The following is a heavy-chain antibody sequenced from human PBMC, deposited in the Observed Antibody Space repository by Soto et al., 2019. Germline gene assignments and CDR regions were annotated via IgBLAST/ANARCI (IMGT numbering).Heavy chain of an antibody. J-gene: IGHJ6*02. Sequence: VGSLRLSCAASGFTVSSNYMSWVRQAPGKGLEWVSLIYSGGSTYYADSVKGRFTISRDNSKNTLYLQMNSLRVEDTAIYYCARELDGIDVWGQGTTVTVSS. CDR1: GFTVSSNY. V-gene: IGHV3-66*01. CDR3: ARELDGIDV. CDR2: IYSGGST.